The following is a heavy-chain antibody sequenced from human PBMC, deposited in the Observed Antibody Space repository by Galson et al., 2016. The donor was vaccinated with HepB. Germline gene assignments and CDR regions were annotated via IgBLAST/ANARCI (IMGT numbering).Heavy chain of an antibody. J-gene: IGHJ4*02. Sequence: SLRLSCAASGFTFDDYAMHWVRQAPGKGLEWVSGIRWNSVTIGYADSVKGRFTISRDNAKNSLYLQMNRLRTEETALYYCAKSPEWYCSGDSCLTLDYWGQGTLVTVSS. CDR1: GFTFDDYA. CDR2: IRWNSVTI. D-gene: IGHD2-15*01. V-gene: IGHV3-9*01. CDR3: AKSPEWYCSGDSCLTLDY.